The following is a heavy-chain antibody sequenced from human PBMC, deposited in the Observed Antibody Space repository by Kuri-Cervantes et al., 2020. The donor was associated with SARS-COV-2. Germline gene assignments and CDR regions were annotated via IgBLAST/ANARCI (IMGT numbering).Heavy chain of an antibody. CDR3: ARLNYYDGSDYYNSGYFDF. V-gene: IGHV1-24*01. J-gene: IGHJ4*02. D-gene: IGHD3-22*01. CDR1: GYTLTELS. Sequence: ASVKVSCKVSGYTLTELSMHWVRQAPGKGLEWMGGFDPEDGETIYAQKFQGRVTMTEDTSTDTAYMELSSLRSEDTAVYYCARLNYYDGSDYYNSGYFDFWGQGALVTSPQ. CDR2: FDPEDGET.